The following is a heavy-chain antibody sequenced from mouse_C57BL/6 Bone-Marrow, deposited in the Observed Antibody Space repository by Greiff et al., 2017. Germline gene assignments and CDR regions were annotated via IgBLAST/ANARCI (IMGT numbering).Heavy chain of an antibody. CDR2: INSDGSST. CDR3: ARSGYWYYFDY. CDR1: GFTFSDSY. Sequence: DVQLVESEGGLVQPGSSMKLSCTASGFTFSDSYMAWVRQVPEKGLEWVANINSDGSSTYYLDSLKSRFIISRDHAKNMLYLQMSSLKSEDTATYYCARSGYWYYFDYWGQGTTLTVSS. D-gene: IGHD2-3*01. J-gene: IGHJ2*01. V-gene: IGHV5-16*01.